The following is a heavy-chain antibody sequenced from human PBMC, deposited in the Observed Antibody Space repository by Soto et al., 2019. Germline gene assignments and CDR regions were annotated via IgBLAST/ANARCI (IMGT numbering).Heavy chain of an antibody. J-gene: IGHJ3*02. D-gene: IGHD1-1*01. CDR3: ASLNWNREDDAFDI. Sequence: GASVKVSCKASGGTFSSYAISWVRQAPGQGLEWMGWIIPNSGNTDYAQKFQGRVTMTRNTSISTAYMELSSLRSEDTAVYYCASLNWNREDDAFDIWGQGTMVTVSS. V-gene: IGHV1-8*02. CDR1: GGTFSSYA. CDR2: IIPNSGNT.